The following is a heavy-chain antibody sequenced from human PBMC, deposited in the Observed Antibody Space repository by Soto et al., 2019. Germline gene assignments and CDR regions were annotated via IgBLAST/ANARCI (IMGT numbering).Heavy chain of an antibody. CDR2: IYYSGST. Sequence: PSETLSLTCTVSGGSVSSGSYYWSWIRQPPGKGLGWIGYIYYSGSTNYNPSLKSRVTISVDTSKNQFSLKLSSVTAADTAVYYCARCSPYDFWSGYYSPLFDPWGQGTLVTVSS. J-gene: IGHJ5*02. D-gene: IGHD3-3*01. CDR1: GGSVSSGSYY. V-gene: IGHV4-61*01. CDR3: ARCSPYDFWSGYYSPLFDP.